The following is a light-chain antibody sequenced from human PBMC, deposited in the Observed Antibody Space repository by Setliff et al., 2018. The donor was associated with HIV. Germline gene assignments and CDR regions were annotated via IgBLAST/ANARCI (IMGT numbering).Light chain of an antibody. CDR3: CSNTGSNTFV. CDR1: SNDVGPFNY. V-gene: IGLV2-11*01. J-gene: IGLJ1*01. Sequence: QSVLTQPASVSGSPGQSVTISCSGTSNDVGPFNYVSWYQQHPGKAPKLLIFDVTTRPSGVPDRFSGSKSGNVASLTISGLQAEDEADYYCCSNTGSNTFVFGTGTKVTVL. CDR2: DVT.